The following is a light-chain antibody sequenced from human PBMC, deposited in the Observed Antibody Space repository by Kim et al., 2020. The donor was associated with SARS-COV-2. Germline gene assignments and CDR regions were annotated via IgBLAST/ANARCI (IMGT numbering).Light chain of an antibody. J-gene: IGLJ1*01. CDR2: GNN. V-gene: IGLV1-44*01. CDR3: SFWDDNLNGFV. Sequence: QSVVTQPPSASGTPGQRVTISCSGGRSNVGSNTVNWYQQLPGTAPQLLIYGNNRRPSGVPDRFSGSKSGTSASLAISGLQSEDVGDYYCSFWDDNLNGFVFGTGTKVTVL. CDR1: RSNVGSNT.